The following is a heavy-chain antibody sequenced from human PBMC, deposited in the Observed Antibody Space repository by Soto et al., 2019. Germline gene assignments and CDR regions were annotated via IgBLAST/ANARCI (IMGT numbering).Heavy chain of an antibody. CDR1: GYTFTSYD. CDR2: ISAYNGNT. Sequence: QVQLVQSGAEVKKPGASVKVSCKASGYTFTSYDISWVRQAPGQGLEWMGWISAYNGNTNYAQKLQGRVTMTTDTPTSTAYMELRSLRSDDTAVYYCARDADYYYGSGSDNRFDPWGQGTLVTVSS. CDR3: ARDADYYYGSGSDNRFDP. J-gene: IGHJ5*02. D-gene: IGHD3-10*01. V-gene: IGHV1-18*01.